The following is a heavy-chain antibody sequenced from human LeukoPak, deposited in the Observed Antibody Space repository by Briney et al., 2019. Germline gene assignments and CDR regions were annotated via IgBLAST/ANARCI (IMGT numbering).Heavy chain of an antibody. CDR1: GGSISSGSYY. V-gene: IGHV4-61*02. CDR2: IYTSGST. CDR3: ARGPRAESWGVRGVIYYFDY. Sequence: PSETLSLTCTVSGGSISSGSYYWSWIRQPAGKGLEWIGRIYTSGSTNYNPSLKSRVTISVDTSKNQFSLKLSSVTAADTAVYYCARGPRAESWGVRGVIYYFDYWGQGTLVTVSS. D-gene: IGHD3-10*01. J-gene: IGHJ4*02.